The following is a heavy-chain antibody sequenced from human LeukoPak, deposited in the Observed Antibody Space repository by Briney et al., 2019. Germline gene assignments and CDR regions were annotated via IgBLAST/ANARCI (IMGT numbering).Heavy chain of an antibody. Sequence: PSETLSLTCCVSGYSLSSGYYWAWIRPTPGKGPEWIGSIYHTSSTYRNPSLRNRVTILLVASKNQFSLILTSLTAAATAVYYCGRGGARYQHLNWYDPWGQGTLVTVSS. CDR1: GYSLSSGYY. CDR3: GRGGARYQHLNWYDP. J-gene: IGHJ5*02. V-gene: IGHV4-38-2*02. CDR2: IYHTSST. D-gene: IGHD2-2*01.